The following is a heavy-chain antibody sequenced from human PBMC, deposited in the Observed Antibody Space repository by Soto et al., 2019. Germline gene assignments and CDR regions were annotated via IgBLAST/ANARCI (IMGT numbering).Heavy chain of an antibody. CDR3: ARAELYYDSSGTLSDFDY. J-gene: IGHJ4*02. Sequence: ASVKVSCEASGYTFTSYYMHWVRQAPGQGLEWMGIINPSGGSTSYAQKFQGRVTMTRDTSTSTVYMELSSLRSEDTAVYYCARAELYYDSSGTLSDFDYWGQGTLVTVSS. CDR1: GYTFTSYY. CDR2: INPSGGST. V-gene: IGHV1-46*01. D-gene: IGHD3-22*01.